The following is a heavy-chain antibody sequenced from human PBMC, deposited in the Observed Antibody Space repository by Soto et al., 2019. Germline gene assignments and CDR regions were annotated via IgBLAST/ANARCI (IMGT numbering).Heavy chain of an antibody. CDR2: ISYGGSNK. V-gene: IGHV3-30-3*01. D-gene: IGHD2-15*01. CDR1: GFTFSSYA. J-gene: IGHJ3*02. Sequence: QVQLVESGGGVVQPGRSLRLSCAASGFTFSSYAMHWVRQAPGKGLEWVAVISYGGSNKYYADSVKGRFTISRDKSKNTVYLSGNSLRTADTVVYYCAEFTDKTRLEAFVICGRGAMYIVSS. CDR3: AEFTDKTRLEAFVI.